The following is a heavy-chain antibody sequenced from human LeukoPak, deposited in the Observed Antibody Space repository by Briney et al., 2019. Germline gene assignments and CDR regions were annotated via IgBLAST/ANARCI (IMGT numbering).Heavy chain of an antibody. CDR3: ARERLQNQLLSGLDY. D-gene: IGHD2-2*01. Sequence: GGSLRLSCAASGFTLSSYSMNWVRQAPGKGLEWVSSISSSSSYIYYADSVKGRFTISRDNAKNSLYLQMNSLRAEDTAVYYCARERLQNQLLSGLDYWGQGTLVTVSS. V-gene: IGHV3-21*01. CDR1: GFTLSSYS. CDR2: ISSSSSYI. J-gene: IGHJ4*02.